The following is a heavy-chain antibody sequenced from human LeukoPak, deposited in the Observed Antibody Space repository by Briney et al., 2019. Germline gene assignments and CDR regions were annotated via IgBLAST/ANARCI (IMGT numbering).Heavy chain of an antibody. Sequence: ASVKVSCKASGYTFTDSYMHWMRQAPGQGLEWMGWINPNSDTNYAQKFQGRVTMTRDTSISTADMELNSLRSDDTGVYYCARDRGSNSFDFWGQGTLVTVSS. V-gene: IGHV1-2*02. D-gene: IGHD4-23*01. CDR3: ARDRGSNSFDF. CDR1: GYTFTDSY. CDR2: INPNSDT. J-gene: IGHJ4*02.